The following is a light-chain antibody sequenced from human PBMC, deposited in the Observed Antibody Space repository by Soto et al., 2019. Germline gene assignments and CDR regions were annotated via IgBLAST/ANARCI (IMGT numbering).Light chain of an antibody. CDR2: EVS. J-gene: IGLJ2*01. V-gene: IGLV2-14*01. CDR1: SSDVGGYNY. Sequence: QSALTQPPSASGSPGQSVTISCTGTSSDVGGYNYVSWYQQHPGKAPKLMIYEVSNRPSGVSNRFSGSKSGNTASLTISGLQAEDEADYYCSSYTSSSISFGGGTKLTVL. CDR3: SSYTSSSIS.